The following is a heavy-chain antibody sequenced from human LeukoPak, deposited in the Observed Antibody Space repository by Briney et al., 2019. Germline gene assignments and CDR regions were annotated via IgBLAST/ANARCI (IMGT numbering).Heavy chain of an antibody. CDR3: ARFDIVEEGGPDY. Sequence: TLSLTCNVSGGAISRGDYYWGWVRQPPGTGLEWIGYIYHSGSTYYNPSLKSRITISVDTSKNQFSLKVTSVTAADTATYYCARFDIVEEGGPDYWGQGTLVTVSS. CDR2: IYHSGST. J-gene: IGHJ4*02. D-gene: IGHD2-15*01. V-gene: IGHV4-30-4*01. CDR1: GGAISRGDYY.